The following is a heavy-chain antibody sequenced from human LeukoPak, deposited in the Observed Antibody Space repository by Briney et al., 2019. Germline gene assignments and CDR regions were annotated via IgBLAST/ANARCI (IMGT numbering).Heavy chain of an antibody. Sequence: GGPLRLSCAASGFTFSSYSMNWVRQAPGKGLEWVSSISSSSSYIYYADSVKGRFTISRDNAKNSLYLQMNSLRAEDTAVYYCAREAGTGSYGDFDYWGQGTLVTVSS. J-gene: IGHJ4*02. D-gene: IGHD1-26*01. CDR1: GFTFSSYS. V-gene: IGHV3-21*01. CDR3: AREAGTGSYGDFDY. CDR2: ISSSSSYI.